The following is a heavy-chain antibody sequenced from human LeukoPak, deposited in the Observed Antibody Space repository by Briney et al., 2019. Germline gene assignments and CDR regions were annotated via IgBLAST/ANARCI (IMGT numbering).Heavy chain of an antibody. D-gene: IGHD2-15*01. CDR3: ARGQHPGISGGSPSDY. J-gene: IGHJ4*02. CDR1: GYTFTGYY. V-gene: IGHV1-2*02. Sequence: ASVKVSCKASGYTFTGYYMHWVRQAPGQGLEWIGWINPNSGGTNYAQKFQGRVTMTRDTSISTAYMELSSLRSEDTAVYYCARGQHPGISGGSPSDYWGQGTLVTVSS. CDR2: INPNSGGT.